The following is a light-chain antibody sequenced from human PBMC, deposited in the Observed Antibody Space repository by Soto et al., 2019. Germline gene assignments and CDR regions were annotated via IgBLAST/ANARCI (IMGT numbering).Light chain of an antibody. CDR1: QDIRDD. CDR3: QKCNIAPFT. CDR2: AAS. Sequence: DIQMTQSPSSLSASVGDRVTITCRASQDIRDDLAWYQQKPGKVPKVLIHAASTLQSGVPSRFSGSGSGTDFTLTISGLQPDDFATYYCQKCNIAPFTFGPGTKVDIK. J-gene: IGKJ3*01. V-gene: IGKV1-27*01.